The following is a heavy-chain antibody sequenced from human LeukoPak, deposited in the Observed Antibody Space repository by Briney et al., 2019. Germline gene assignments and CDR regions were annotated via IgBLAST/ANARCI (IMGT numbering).Heavy chain of an antibody. V-gene: IGHV3-74*01. CDR1: GNYW. Sequence: GGSLRPSCAASGNYWMHWVRQAPGQGLVWVSRINEDGSTTNYADSVKGRSTIFRDNAKNTLYLQMNSLRAEDTAVYYCVRDLGGRSGHWGQGTLVTVSS. J-gene: IGHJ4*02. CDR2: INEDGSTT. CDR3: VRDLGGRSGH. D-gene: IGHD1-26*01.